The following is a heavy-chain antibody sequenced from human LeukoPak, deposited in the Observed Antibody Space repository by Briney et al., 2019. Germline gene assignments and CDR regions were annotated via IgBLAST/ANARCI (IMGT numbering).Heavy chain of an antibody. V-gene: IGHV4-59*01. CDR3: ARENPSGYYNRPIDY. CDR1: GASISSDY. Sequence: ASETLSLTCTVSGASISSDYWNWIRQPPGKGLEWIGHVYHSGSTNYNPSLKSRVTISVDTSKNQFSLKLSSVTAADTAVYYCARENPSGYYNRPIDYWGQGTLVTVSS. CDR2: VYHSGST. D-gene: IGHD3-22*01. J-gene: IGHJ4*02.